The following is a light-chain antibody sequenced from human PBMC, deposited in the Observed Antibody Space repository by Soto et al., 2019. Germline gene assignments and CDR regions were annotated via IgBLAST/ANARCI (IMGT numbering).Light chain of an antibody. CDR3: CSYAGRYTYV. Sequence: QSALTQPRSVSGSPGQSVTISCTGTSSDVGGCNCVSWYQQHPGKAPKLMIYDVSKRPSGVPXRFSGSKSGNTASLTISGLQAEDEADYYCCSYAGRYTYVFGTGTKVTVL. CDR1: SSDVGGCNC. J-gene: IGLJ1*01. V-gene: IGLV2-11*01. CDR2: DVS.